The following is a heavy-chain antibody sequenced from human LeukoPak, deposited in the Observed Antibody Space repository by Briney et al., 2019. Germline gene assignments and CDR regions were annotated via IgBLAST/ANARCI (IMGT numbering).Heavy chain of an antibody. V-gene: IGHV1-2*02. Sequence: ASVKVSCKASGYTFTGYYMHWVRQAPGQGLEWMGWINPNSGGTNYAQKFQGRVTMTRDTSISTAYMELSRLRSDDTAVYYCARTPLTIFGVVDDYWGQGTLVTVSS. CDR1: GYTFTGYY. CDR2: INPNSGGT. J-gene: IGHJ4*02. CDR3: ARTPLTIFGVVDDY. D-gene: IGHD3-3*01.